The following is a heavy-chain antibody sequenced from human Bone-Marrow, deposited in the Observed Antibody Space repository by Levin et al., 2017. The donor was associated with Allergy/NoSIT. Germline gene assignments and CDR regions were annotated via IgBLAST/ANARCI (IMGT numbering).Heavy chain of an antibody. V-gene: IGHV4-39*07. CDR3: ARDGGSCYNFDY. Sequence: PGGSLRLSCTVSGGSISSSSYYWGWIRQPPGKGLEWIGSIYYSGSTYYNPSLKSRVTISVDTSKNQFSLKLSSVTAADTAVYYCARDGGSCYNFDYWGQGTLVTVSS. J-gene: IGHJ4*02. D-gene: IGHD2-15*01. CDR1: GGSISSSSYY. CDR2: IYYSGST.